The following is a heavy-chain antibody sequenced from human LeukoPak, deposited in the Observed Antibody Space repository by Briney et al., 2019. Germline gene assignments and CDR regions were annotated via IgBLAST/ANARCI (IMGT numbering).Heavy chain of an antibody. CDR1: GGSINTYY. CDR3: ARASLNGGSSSWCYAYYGMDV. J-gene: IGHJ6*02. CDR2: IYSSGST. V-gene: IGHV4-4*07. Sequence: SETLSLTCTVSGGSINTYYWSWIRQPAGKGLEWIGRIYSSGSTNYNPSLKSRVTMSVDTSKNQFSLKLSSVTAADTAVYYCARASLNGGSSSWCYAYYGMDVWGQGTTVTVSS. D-gene: IGHD6-13*01.